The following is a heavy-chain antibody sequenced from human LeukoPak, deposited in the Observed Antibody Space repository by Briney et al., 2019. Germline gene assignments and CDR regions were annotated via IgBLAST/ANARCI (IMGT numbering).Heavy chain of an antibody. J-gene: IGHJ4*02. CDR3: ATRITMIVALDY. V-gene: IGHV3-23*01. D-gene: IGHD3-22*01. Sequence: GGSLRLSCVASGFTFTSYGMHWVRQAPGKGLEWVSAISGSGGSTYYADSVKGRFTISRDNSKNTLYLQMNSLRAEDTAVYYCATRITMIVALDYWGQGTLVTVSS. CDR2: ISGSGGST. CDR1: GFTFTSYG.